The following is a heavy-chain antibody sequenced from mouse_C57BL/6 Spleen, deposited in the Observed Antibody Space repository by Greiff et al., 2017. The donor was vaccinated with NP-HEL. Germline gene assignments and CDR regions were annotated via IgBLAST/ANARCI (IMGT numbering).Heavy chain of an antibody. D-gene: IGHD1-1*01. J-gene: IGHJ1*03. V-gene: IGHV14-2*01. CDR2: IDPEDGET. CDR1: GFNIKDYY. Sequence: EVKVVESGAELVKPGASVKLSCTASGFNIKDYYMHWVKQRTEQGLEWIGRIDPEDGETKYAPKFQGKATITADTSSNTAYLQLSSLTSEDTAVYYCARPVVESDWYFDVWGTGTTVTVSS. CDR3: ARPVVESDWYFDV.